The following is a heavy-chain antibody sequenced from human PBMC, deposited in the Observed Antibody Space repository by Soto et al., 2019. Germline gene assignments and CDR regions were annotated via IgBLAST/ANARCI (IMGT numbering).Heavy chain of an antibody. Sequence: SETLSLTCTVSGVSISSGDYYWSWIRQPPGKGLEWIGYIYYSGSTYYNPSLKSRVTISVDTSKNQFSLKLRSVTAADTAVYYCASRYCSSTSCYKDNWFDPWGQVTLVTVSS. CDR1: GVSISSGDYY. J-gene: IGHJ5*02. V-gene: IGHV4-30-4*01. D-gene: IGHD2-2*02. CDR2: IYYSGST. CDR3: ASRYCSSTSCYKDNWFDP.